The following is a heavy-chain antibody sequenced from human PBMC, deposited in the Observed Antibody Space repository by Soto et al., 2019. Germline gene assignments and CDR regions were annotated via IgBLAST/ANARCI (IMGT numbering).Heavy chain of an antibody. V-gene: IGHV3-33*01. CDR1: GFTFSSYG. D-gene: IGHD1-26*01. CDR3: ARSLVRAAPDS. J-gene: IGHJ4*02. CDR2: IWYDGSNK. Sequence: PGGSLRLSCAASGFTFSSYGMHWVRQAPGKGLEWVAVIWYDGSNKYYADSVKGRFTISRDNSKNTLYLQMNSLRAEDTAVYYCARSLVRAAPDSWGQGTLVTVSS.